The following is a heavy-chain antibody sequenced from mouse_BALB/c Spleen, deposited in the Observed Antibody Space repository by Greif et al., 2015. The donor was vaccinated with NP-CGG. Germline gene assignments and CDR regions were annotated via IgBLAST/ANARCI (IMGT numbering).Heavy chain of an antibody. CDR3: ASYYYGSSRFAY. CDR2: IDPANGNT. Sequence: EVKLQESGAELVKPGASVKLSCTASGFNIKDTLIHWVKQRPEQGLGWIGRIDPANGNTKYGPKFQGKATITADTSSNTAYLQLSSLTSEDTAVYYCASYYYGSSRFAYWGQGTLVTVSA. D-gene: IGHD1-1*01. J-gene: IGHJ3*01. CDR1: GFNIKDTL. V-gene: IGHV14-3*02.